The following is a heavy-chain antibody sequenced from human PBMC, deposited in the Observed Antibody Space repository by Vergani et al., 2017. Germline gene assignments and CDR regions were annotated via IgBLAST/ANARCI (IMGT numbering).Heavy chain of an antibody. V-gene: IGHV1-2*04. D-gene: IGHD6-19*01. Sequence: QVQPVQSGAEVKKPGASVKVSCKASGYTFTGYYMHWVRQAPGQGLEWMGWINPNSGGPNYAQQFQGWVTMTRDTSISTAYMELSRLRSDDTAVYYGARGGIAVAGSLDYGGRGTLVTVSS. CDR2: INPNSGGP. J-gene: IGHJ4*02. CDR1: GYTFTGYY. CDR3: ARGGIAVAGSLDY.